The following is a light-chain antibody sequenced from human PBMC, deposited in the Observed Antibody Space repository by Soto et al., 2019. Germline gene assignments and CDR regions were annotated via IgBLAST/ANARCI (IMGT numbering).Light chain of an antibody. CDR2: DAS. V-gene: IGKV3-15*01. J-gene: IGKJ4*01. CDR1: QGIGST. Sequence: EIVITQSPATLSVSPGERATLSCRASQGIGSTLAWYQQKPGQTPKLLIYDASTRATGVPARFSGGGSGTEFTLTINSXQSEDFAVYYCQRYNRWPLSFGGGTKVDIK. CDR3: QRYNRWPLS.